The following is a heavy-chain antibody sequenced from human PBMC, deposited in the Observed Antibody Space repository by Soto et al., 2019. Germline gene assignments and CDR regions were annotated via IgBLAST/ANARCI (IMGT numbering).Heavy chain of an antibody. V-gene: IGHV3-30*18. CDR3: AKDYHERWIQLWLSENWFDP. Sequence: PGGSLRLSCAASGFTFSSYGMHWVRQAPGKGLEWVAVISYDGSNKYYADSVKGRFTISRDNSKNTLYLQMNSLRAEDTAVYYCAKDYHERWIQLWLSENWFDPWGQGTLVTVSS. J-gene: IGHJ5*02. D-gene: IGHD5-18*01. CDR1: GFTFSSYG. CDR2: ISYDGSNK.